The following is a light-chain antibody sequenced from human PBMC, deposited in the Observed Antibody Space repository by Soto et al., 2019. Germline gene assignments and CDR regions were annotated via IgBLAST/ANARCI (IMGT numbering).Light chain of an antibody. Sequence: EIVLTQSPGTLSLSPGERATLSCRASQSVSSSYLAWYQQKPGQAPRLLIYGASIRATGIPDRFSGSVSGTDFTLTISRLEPEDSAVYYCQQYGSSPPYTFGKGTKLEIK. J-gene: IGKJ2*01. CDR1: QSVSSSY. CDR3: QQYGSSPPYT. CDR2: GAS. V-gene: IGKV3-20*01.